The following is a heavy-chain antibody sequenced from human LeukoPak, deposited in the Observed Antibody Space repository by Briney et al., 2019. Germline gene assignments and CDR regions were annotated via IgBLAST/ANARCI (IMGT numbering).Heavy chain of an antibody. D-gene: IGHD4-11*01. Sequence: SQTLSLTCTVSGGPIISGDYYWSWIRQPPGKGLECIGYIYYSGSTDYNPSLKGRVSISLDTSRNQFSLNLRSVTAADTAVYYCARADDYRHYYYYMDVWGKGTTVTVSS. CDR3: ARADDYRHYYYYMDV. J-gene: IGHJ6*03. CDR2: IYYSGST. CDR1: GGPIISGDYY. V-gene: IGHV4-30-4*01.